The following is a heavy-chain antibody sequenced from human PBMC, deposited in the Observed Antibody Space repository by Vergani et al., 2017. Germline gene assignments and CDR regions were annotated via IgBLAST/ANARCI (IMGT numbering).Heavy chain of an antibody. CDR3: TRIAKPRTWRFDS. J-gene: IGHJ5*01. V-gene: IGHV3-73*01. D-gene: IGHD6-13*01. Sequence: EVQLEESGGGLVQPGGSLKLSCVASGLTFNDSTIHWVRQGSGKGLEWVGRIRKKAENYATAYGASVKGRFTISRDDSENTAYLQMNSLQTEDTAVYYCTRIAKPRTWRFDSWGQGTPVTVSS. CDR1: GLTFNDST. CDR2: IRKKAENYAT.